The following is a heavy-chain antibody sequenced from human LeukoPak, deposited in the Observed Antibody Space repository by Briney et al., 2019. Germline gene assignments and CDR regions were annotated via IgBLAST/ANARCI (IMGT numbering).Heavy chain of an antibody. CDR3: AREGSYCDGGDCYSFDF. CDR1: GYTFIAHY. D-gene: IGHD2-21*02. CDR2: MHVGSGNT. Sequence: ASAQVSCKASGYTFIAHYLHWVRQAPGLGPEWLGWMHVGSGNTRYAPKFQDRVTLSRDTYINTAYMELSSLTSDDTAVYYCAREGSYCDGGDCYSFDFWGQGTLVTVSS. J-gene: IGHJ4*02. V-gene: IGHV1-2*02.